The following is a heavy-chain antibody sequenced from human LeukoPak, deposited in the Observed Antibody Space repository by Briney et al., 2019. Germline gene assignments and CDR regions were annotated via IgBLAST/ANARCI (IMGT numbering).Heavy chain of an antibody. J-gene: IGHJ4*02. V-gene: IGHV1-46*01. CDR3: ARGPPNWGYDY. CDR1: GYTFTSYY. D-gene: IGHD7-27*01. Sequence: ASVKVSCKASGYTFTSYYMHWVRQAPGQGLEWMGIINPSGGSTSYAQKFQGRVTMTRNTSISTAYMELSSLRSDDTAVYYCARGPPNWGYDYWGPGTLVTVSS. CDR2: INPSGGST.